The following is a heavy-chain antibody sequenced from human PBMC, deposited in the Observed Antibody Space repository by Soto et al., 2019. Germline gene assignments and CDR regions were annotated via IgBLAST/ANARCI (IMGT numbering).Heavy chain of an antibody. V-gene: IGHV1-8*01. CDR1: GYTFTSYD. CDR3: AREGYYYGSGSYYTPDYYYYMDV. CDR2: MNPNSGNT. Sequence: GASVKVSCKASGYTFTSYDINWVRQATGQGLEWMGWMNPNSGNTGCAQKFQGRVTMTRNTSISTAYMELSSLRSEDTAVYYCAREGYYYGSGSYYTPDYYYYMDVWGKGTTVNRLL. J-gene: IGHJ6*03. D-gene: IGHD3-10*01.